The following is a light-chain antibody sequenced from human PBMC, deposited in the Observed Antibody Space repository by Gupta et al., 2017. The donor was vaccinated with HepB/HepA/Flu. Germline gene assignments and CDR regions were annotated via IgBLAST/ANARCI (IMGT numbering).Light chain of an antibody. J-gene: IGKJ4*01. CDR1: QNINNY. V-gene: IGKV3-11*01. CDR3: QQRSHCPRT. CDR2: DAS. Sequence: IVLTQSPAPLSWSPGERASLSCRASQNINNYLAWYQQKLDQAPRLLIDDASKRATGIPARCSGSGFVTDFTLTISSLEPEDLAVYYCQQRSHCPRTFGGGTKVEIK.